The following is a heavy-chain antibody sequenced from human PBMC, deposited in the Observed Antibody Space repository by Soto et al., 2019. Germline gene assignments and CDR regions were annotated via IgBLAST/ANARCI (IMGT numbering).Heavy chain of an antibody. CDR1: GYRLPTYW. J-gene: IGHJ6*01. Sequence: GASLKISCKGSGYRLPTYWFGCARQMPGKGMERMGNTYSGDPDTRNKPSLKTQATKSPDKPISPAYLHWSSLKASETALYYGAPAFEIVGAAGAADIWGEGTPVTVSS. D-gene: IGHD3-3*01. CDR2: TYSGDPDT. V-gene: IGHV5-51*04. CDR3: APAFEIVGAAGAADI.